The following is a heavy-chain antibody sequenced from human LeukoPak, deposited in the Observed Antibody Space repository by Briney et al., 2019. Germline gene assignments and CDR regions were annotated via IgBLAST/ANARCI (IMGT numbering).Heavy chain of an antibody. CDR3: ARALRTGQGDYVPVL. D-gene: IGHD3-16*01. Sequence: GESLKISCKASGYRFTNYWIGWVRQMPGKGLEWTTIIYPGDSETRYSPSFQGQVTISADKSIGTTYLQWSSLKASDTAMYYCARALRTGQGDYVPVLWGQGTLVTVSS. J-gene: IGHJ4*02. V-gene: IGHV5-51*01. CDR2: IYPGDSET. CDR1: GYRFTNYW.